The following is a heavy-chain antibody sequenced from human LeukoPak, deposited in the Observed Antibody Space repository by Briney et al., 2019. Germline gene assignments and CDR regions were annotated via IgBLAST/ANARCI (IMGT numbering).Heavy chain of an antibody. V-gene: IGHV3-23*01. CDR2: ISGAGT. CDR3: ESDPNGNYVGAFDFQR. D-gene: IGHD4-17*01. J-gene: IGHJ1*01. CDR1: GFTFTNYA. Sequence: GGSLRLSCAASGFTFTNYAMTWVRQAPGKGLEWVSSISGAGTYYADSVKGRFTISRDNYKNTLYLQMNSLRAEDTAIYYCESDPNGNYVGAFDFQRWGQGTLVTVSS.